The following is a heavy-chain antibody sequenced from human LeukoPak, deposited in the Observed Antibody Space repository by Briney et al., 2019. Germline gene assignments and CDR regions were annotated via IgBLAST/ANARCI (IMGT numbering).Heavy chain of an antibody. J-gene: IGHJ3*02. CDR2: IYSGGST. CDR1: GFTFSSYS. Sequence: GGSLRLSCAASGFTFSSYSMNWVRQAPGKGLEWVSVIYSGGSTYYADSVKGRFTISRDNSKNTLYLQMNSLRAEDTAVYYCARSIHPRGREDIWGQGTMVTVSS. D-gene: IGHD2-21*01. V-gene: IGHV3-53*01. CDR3: ARSIHPRGREDI.